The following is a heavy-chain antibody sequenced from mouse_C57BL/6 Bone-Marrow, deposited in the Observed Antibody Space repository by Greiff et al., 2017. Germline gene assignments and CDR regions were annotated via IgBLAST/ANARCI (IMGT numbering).Heavy chain of an antibody. CDR2: IYPTSGRT. J-gene: IGHJ2*01. D-gene: IGHD3-2*02. CDR1: GYTFTSYW. Sequence: QVQLQQSGAELVKPGASVKMSCKASGYTFTSYWITWVKQRPGQGLEWIGDIYPTSGRTNYNEKFKSKAILTVDTSSNTAYMQRSSLTSEDSAVLYCSASCPRGRSFDYWGQGTTLTVSS. CDR3: SASCPRGRSFDY. V-gene: IGHV1-55*01.